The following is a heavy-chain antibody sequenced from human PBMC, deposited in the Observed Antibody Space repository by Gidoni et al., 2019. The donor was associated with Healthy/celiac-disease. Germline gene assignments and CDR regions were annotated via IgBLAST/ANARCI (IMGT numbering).Heavy chain of an antibody. V-gene: IGHV3-49*03. Sequence: EVQLVASGGGLVQPGRSLRLSCTASGFPFGDYAMSCFSQAPGKGLEWVGFIRSKAYGGTTEYAASVKGRFTISRDDSKSIAYLQMNSLKTEDTAVYYCTRDLKDYYDSSGYYHTPGSYFDYWGQGTLVTVSS. J-gene: IGHJ4*02. CDR2: IRSKAYGGTT. D-gene: IGHD3-22*01. CDR3: TRDLKDYYDSSGYYHTPGSYFDY. CDR1: GFPFGDYA.